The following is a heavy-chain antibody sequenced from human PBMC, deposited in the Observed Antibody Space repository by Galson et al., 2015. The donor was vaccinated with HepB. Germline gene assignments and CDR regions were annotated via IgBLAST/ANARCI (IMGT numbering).Heavy chain of an antibody. V-gene: IGHV3-23*01. CDR3: AKVFGQWLVLNWFDP. CDR1: GFTFSSYA. CDR2: ISGSGGST. J-gene: IGHJ5*02. D-gene: IGHD6-19*01. Sequence: SLRLSCAASGFTFSSYAMSWVRQAPGKGLEWVSAISGSGGSTYYADSVKGRFTISRDNSKNTLYLQMNSLRAEDTAVYYCAKVFGQWLVLNWFDPWGQGTLVTVSS.